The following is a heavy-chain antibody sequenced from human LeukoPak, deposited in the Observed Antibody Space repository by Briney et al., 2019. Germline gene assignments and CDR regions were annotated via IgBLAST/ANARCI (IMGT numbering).Heavy chain of an antibody. CDR1: GYSLTGYY. CDR2: IDPNNGHT. J-gene: IGHJ4*02. CDR3: ATEVGAIPY. D-gene: IGHD2-21*01. V-gene: IGHV1-2*02. Sequence: ASVKVSCKASGYSLTGYYMHWVRQAPGQGLEWMGWIDPNNGHTNYVQKFQGRVTMTRDTSISTVYMDLSRLRFDDTALYYCATEVGAIPYWGQGTLVTVPS.